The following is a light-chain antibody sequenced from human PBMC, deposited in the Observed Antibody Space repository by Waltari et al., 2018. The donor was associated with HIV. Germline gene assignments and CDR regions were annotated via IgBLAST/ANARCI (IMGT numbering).Light chain of an antibody. CDR1: SHNIAARYG. CDR3: QSYDSSLSGSV. Sequence: QSVLTQPPSVSGAPGQRVTIPCTGRSHNIAARYGVHWYQQLPGTAPKPLIYGNSNRPSGVPDRFSGSKSGTSASLAITGLQAEDEADYYCQSYDSSLSGSVFGGGTKLTVL. J-gene: IGLJ3*02. V-gene: IGLV1-40*01. CDR2: GNS.